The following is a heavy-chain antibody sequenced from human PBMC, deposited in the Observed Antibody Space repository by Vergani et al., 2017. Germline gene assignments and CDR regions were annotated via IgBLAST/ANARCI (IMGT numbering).Heavy chain of an antibody. CDR2: IYYSGST. Sequence: QVQLQQWGAGLLKPSETLSLTCAVSGGSVSSGSYYWSWIRQPAGKGLEWIGYIYYSGSTNYNPSLKSRVTISVDTSKNQFSLKLSSVTAADTAVYYCARVAGSSSFDYWGQGTLVTVSS. D-gene: IGHD6-6*01. J-gene: IGHJ4*02. V-gene: IGHV4-61*10. CDR3: ARVAGSSSFDY. CDR1: GGSVSSGSYY.